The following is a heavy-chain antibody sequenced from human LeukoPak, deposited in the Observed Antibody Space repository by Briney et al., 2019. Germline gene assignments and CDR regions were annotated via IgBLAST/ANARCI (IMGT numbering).Heavy chain of an antibody. V-gene: IGHV4-30-2*03. CDR2: IYHSGST. Sequence: SETLSLTCAVSGGSISSGGYSWSWIRQPPGKGLEWIGSIYHSGSTYYNPSFKSRVTISVDTSKNQFSLKLSSVTAADTAVYYCARHEGLLGDYFDYWGQGTLVTVSS. CDR1: GGSISSGGYS. D-gene: IGHD3-3*01. CDR3: ARHEGLLGDYFDY. J-gene: IGHJ4*02.